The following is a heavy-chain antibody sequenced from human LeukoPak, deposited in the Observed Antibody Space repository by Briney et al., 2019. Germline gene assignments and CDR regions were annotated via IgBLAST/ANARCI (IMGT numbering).Heavy chain of an antibody. CDR1: GYTFTGYY. CDR2: INPNSGGT. CDR3: ARRTPLWFGKANFDY. V-gene: IGHV1-2*02. J-gene: IGHJ4*02. D-gene: IGHD3-10*01. Sequence: ASVKVSCKASGYTFTGYYMHWVRQAPGQGLEWMGWINPNSGGTNYAQKFQGRVTMTRDTSISTAYMELSRLRSDDTAVYYCARRTPLWFGKANFDYWGQGTLVTVSS.